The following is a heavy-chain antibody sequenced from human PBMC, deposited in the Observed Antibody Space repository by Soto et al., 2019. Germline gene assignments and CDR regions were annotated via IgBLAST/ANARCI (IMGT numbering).Heavy chain of an antibody. V-gene: IGHV1-69*13. CDR1: GGTFSSYA. J-gene: IGHJ6*02. CDR2: IIPIFGTA. D-gene: IGHD6-6*01. Sequence: ASVKVSCKASGGTFSSYAISWVRQAPGQGLEWMGGIIPIFGTANYAQKFQGRVTITADESTSPAYMELSSLRSEDTAVYYCASGLTVVQKDYNYGMDGCGQGTRVTVSS. CDR3: ASGLTVVQKDYNYGMDG.